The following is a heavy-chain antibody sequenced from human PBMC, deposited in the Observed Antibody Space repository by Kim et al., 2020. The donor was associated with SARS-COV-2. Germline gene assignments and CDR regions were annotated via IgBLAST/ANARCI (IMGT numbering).Heavy chain of an antibody. D-gene: IGHD3-10*01. CDR3: STLHLLSFWESRDAFVF. V-gene: IGHV5-10-1*01. Sequence: GESLKISCKASGITFPSYHIHWVRQVPGKGLEWMGIIDPGDSYTNYNPSFQGHVSLSADKSIRLAYLQWTRLTASDTAMYYCSTLHLLSFWESRDAFVFW. CDR2: IDPGDSYT. CDR1: GITFPSYH. J-gene: IGHJ3*01.